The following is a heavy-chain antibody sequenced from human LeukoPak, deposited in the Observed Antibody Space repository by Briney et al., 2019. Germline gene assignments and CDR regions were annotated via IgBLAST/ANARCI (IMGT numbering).Heavy chain of an antibody. D-gene: IGHD6-19*01. V-gene: IGHV4-59*01. CDR2: IYYSGST. J-gene: IGHJ4*02. CDR1: GGSISSYY. Sequence: SETLSLTCTVSGGSISSYYWSWIRKPPGKGLEWIGYIYYSGSTNYNPSLKSRVTISVDTSKNQFSLKLSSVTAADTAVYYCARDMGYSSFFGYWGQGTLVTVSS. CDR3: ARDMGYSSFFGY.